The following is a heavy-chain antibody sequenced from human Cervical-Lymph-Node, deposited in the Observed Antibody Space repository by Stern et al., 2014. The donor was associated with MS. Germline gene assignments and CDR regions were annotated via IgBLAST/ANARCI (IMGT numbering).Heavy chain of an antibody. Sequence: QLQLQESGPGLVKPSETLSLTCSVSDDSISSSNYYWGWIRQPPGKGLEWIGSVYYNGNTYKNPSLKSRVTISVDTSKSQFSVILTSGTAADTALYYCARHDTRGIIVPPAGPNWFEFWGQGILVTVSS. CDR1: DDSISSSNYY. J-gene: IGHJ5*01. D-gene: IGHD2/OR15-2a*01. CDR2: VYYNGNT. V-gene: IGHV4-39*01. CDR3: ARHDTRGIIVPPAGPNWFEF.